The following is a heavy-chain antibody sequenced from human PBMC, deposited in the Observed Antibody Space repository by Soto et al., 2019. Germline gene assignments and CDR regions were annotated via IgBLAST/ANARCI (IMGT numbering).Heavy chain of an antibody. Sequence: SETLSLTCAVYGGSFSGYYWSWIRQPPWKGLEWIGEINHSGSTNYNPSLKSRVTISVDTSKNQFSLKLSSVTAADTAVYYCARTYYYDSSGYYQQTNFDYWGQGTLVTVSS. CDR2: INHSGST. V-gene: IGHV4-34*01. D-gene: IGHD3-22*01. CDR3: ARTYYYDSSGYYQQTNFDY. CDR1: GGSFSGYY. J-gene: IGHJ4*02.